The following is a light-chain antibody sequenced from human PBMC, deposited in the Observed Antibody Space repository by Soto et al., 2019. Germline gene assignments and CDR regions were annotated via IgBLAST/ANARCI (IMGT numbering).Light chain of an antibody. J-gene: IGKJ5*01. CDR1: QSVSSRY. CDR2: GAS. Sequence: EIVLTQSPGTLSLSPGERATLSCRASQSVSSRYLSWYQQKPGQAPRLIIYGASRRATVIPDRFSGSGSWTDFPLTISRLEPEAFAVYYCQQYGSSPPITFGHGTRLEIK. V-gene: IGKV3-20*01. CDR3: QQYGSSPPIT.